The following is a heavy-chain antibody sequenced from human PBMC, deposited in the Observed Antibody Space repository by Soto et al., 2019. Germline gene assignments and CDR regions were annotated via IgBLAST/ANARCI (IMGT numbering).Heavy chain of an antibody. Sequence: QLQLQESGSGLVKPSQTLSLTCAVSGGSISDGGYSWSWVRQPPGKGLEWIGYIYHVGSTSYNPSLKSRVTMSVDRSKKLFSLNLRSVTAADTAVYFCASTPGYCSGGSCYYGMDVWGQGTTVTVSS. CDR3: ASTPGYCSGGSCYYGMDV. V-gene: IGHV4-30-2*01. J-gene: IGHJ6*02. D-gene: IGHD2-15*01. CDR2: IYHVGST. CDR1: GGSISDGGYS.